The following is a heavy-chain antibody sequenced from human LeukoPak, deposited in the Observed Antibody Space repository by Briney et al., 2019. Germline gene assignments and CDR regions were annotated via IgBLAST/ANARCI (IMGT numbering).Heavy chain of an antibody. CDR3: ARGPSGYHNT. CDR1: GFTFSSYS. CDR2: ISSSSSYI. J-gene: IGHJ4*02. D-gene: IGHD5-12*01. Sequence: GGSLRLSCAASGFTFSSYSMIWVRQAPGKGLEWVSSISSSSSYIYYADSVKGRFTISRDNAKNSLYLQMNSLRAEDTAVYYCARGPSGYHNTGGQGTLVTVSS. V-gene: IGHV3-21*01.